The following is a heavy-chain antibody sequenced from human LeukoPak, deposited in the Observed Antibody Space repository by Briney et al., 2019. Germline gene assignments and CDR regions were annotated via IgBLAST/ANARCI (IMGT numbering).Heavy chain of an antibody. Sequence: GESLKISCKGSGYSFTSYWIGWVRQMPGRGLEWMGIIYPGDSDTRYSPSFQGQVTISADKSISTAYLQWSSLKASDTAMYYCARPQEERGDGYAFDYWGQGTLVTVSS. D-gene: IGHD5-24*01. V-gene: IGHV5-51*01. CDR1: GYSFTSYW. CDR2: IYPGDSDT. CDR3: ARPQEERGDGYAFDY. J-gene: IGHJ4*02.